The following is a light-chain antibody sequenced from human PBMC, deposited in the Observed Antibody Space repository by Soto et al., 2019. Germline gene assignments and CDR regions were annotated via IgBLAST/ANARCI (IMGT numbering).Light chain of an antibody. CDR3: QQYGSSRT. J-gene: IGKJ1*01. Sequence: EIVLTQSPGTLSLSPGERATLSCTASQSVSSSYLAWYQQKPGQAPRLLIYGASSRATGIPARFSGSGSGTDFTVTISRLEPEDFAVYYCQQYGSSRTFGQGTKVEIK. V-gene: IGKV3-20*01. CDR2: GAS. CDR1: QSVSSSY.